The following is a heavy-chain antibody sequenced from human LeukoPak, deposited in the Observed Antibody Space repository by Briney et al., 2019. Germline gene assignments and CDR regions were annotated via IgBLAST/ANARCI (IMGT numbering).Heavy chain of an antibody. J-gene: IGHJ5*02. CDR3: ARDPGYCSSTSCYKGGWFDP. V-gene: IGHV3-11*01. D-gene: IGHD2-2*02. Sequence: GGSLRLSCAASGFTFSDYYMSWIRQAPGKGLEWVSYISSSGSTIYYADSVKGRFTISRDNAKNSLYLQMNSLRAEDTAVYYCARDPGYCSSTSCYKGGWFDPWGQGTLVTVSS. CDR1: GFTFSDYY. CDR2: ISSSGSTI.